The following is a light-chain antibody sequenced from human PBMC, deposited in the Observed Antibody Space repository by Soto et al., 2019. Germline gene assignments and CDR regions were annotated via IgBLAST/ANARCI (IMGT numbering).Light chain of an antibody. CDR3: QQLNSYPIT. CDR1: QSVTTD. J-gene: IGKJ5*01. CDR2: GAS. V-gene: IGKV3-15*01. Sequence: EIVMTQSPATLSLSPGERATLSCRASQSVTTDLAWYQQKPGQPPRLLIYGASTRATDFPARFSGSGSGTEFTLTIRSLQSEDFATYYCQQLNSYPITFGQGTRLEIK.